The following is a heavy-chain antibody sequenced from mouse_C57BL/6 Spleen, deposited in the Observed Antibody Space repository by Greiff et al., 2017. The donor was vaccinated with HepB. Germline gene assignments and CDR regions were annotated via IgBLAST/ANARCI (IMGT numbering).Heavy chain of an antibody. J-gene: IGHJ3*01. D-gene: IGHD1-1*01. CDR2: IYPGGGYT. V-gene: IGHV1-63*01. Sequence: LVESGAELVRPGTSVKMSCKASGYTFTNYWIGWAKQRPGHGLEWIGDIYPGGGYTNYNEKFKGKATLTADKSSSTAYMQFSSLTSEDSAIYYCASSHYYGSSPAWFAYWGQGTLVTVSA. CDR1: GYTFTNYW. CDR3: ASSHYYGSSPAWFAY.